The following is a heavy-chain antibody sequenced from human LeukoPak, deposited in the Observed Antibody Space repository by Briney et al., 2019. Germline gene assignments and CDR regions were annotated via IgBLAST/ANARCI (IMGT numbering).Heavy chain of an antibody. V-gene: IGHV4-34*01. J-gene: IGHJ6*02. Sequence: SETLSLTCAVHGGSFIGYYWSWIRNPPGEGPEWIGEINHGGSTNYNPSLKSRVTISVDTSKNQFSLKLSSVTAADTAVYYCARGVFLFYYYGMDVWGQGTTVTVSS. D-gene: IGHD2-21*01. CDR3: ARGVFLFYYYGMDV. CDR2: INHGGST. CDR1: GGSFIGYY.